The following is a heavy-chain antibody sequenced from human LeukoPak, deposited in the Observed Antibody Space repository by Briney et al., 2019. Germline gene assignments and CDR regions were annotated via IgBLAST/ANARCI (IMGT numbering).Heavy chain of an antibody. D-gene: IGHD1-26*01. CDR1: GFSLSTSGAG. CDR2: FYWNDDK. J-gene: IGHJ3*02. Sequence: SGPTLVNPTQTLTLTSTFSGFSLSTSGAGVGWIRQPPGKALEWLGVFYWNDDKRYSPSLRSRLTITKDTSKNQVVLTMSDMDPVDTGTYYCAHRLVGKRAFDIWGQGTLVTVSS. CDR3: AHRLVGKRAFDI. V-gene: IGHV2-5*01.